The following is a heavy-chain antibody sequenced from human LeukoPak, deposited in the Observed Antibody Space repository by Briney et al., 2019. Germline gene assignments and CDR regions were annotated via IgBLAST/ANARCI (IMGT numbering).Heavy chain of an antibody. CDR1: AFSFSNYN. D-gene: IGHD1-26*01. Sequence: GGSLRLSCAASAFSFSNYNMNWVRQAPGKGLEWVSSITSSGSYIYYADSVKGRFTISRDNSKNTLYLQMNSLRAEDTAVYYCTKDQWEVLGYFDYWGQGTLVTVSS. V-gene: IGHV3-21*01. CDR3: TKDQWEVLGYFDY. J-gene: IGHJ4*02. CDR2: ITSSGSYI.